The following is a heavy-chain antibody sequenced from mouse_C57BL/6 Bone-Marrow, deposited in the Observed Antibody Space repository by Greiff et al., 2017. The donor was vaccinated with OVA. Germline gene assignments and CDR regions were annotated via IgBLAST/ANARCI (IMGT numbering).Heavy chain of an antibody. D-gene: IGHD1-1*01. CDR2: IDPETGGT. J-gene: IGHJ3*01. CDR1: GYTFTDYE. CDR3: TRSRYYGSSSPFAY. V-gene: IGHV1-15*01. Sequence: QVQLQQSGAELVRPGASVTLSCKASGYTFTDYEMNWVKQTPVHGLEWIGAIDPETGGTAYNQKFKGKAILTADKSSSTAYMELRSLTSEDSAVYYCTRSRYYGSSSPFAYWGQGTLVTVSA.